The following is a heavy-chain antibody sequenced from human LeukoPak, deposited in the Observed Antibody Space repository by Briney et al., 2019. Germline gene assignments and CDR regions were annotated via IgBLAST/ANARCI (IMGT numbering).Heavy chain of an antibody. D-gene: IGHD1-26*01. CDR1: GFTFSSYA. J-gene: IGHJ3*02. Sequence: GGSLRLSCAASGFTFSSYAMSWVRQAPGKGLEWVSVIYGGDSTYNADSVKGRFTISRDNSKNRLYLQMNSLRAEDTAVYYCASRRAYSGSYKGAFDIWGQGTMVTVSS. CDR2: IYGGDST. CDR3: ASRRAYSGSYKGAFDI. V-gene: IGHV3-53*01.